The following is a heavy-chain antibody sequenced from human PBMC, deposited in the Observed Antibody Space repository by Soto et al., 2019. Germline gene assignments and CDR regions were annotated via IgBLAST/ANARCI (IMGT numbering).Heavy chain of an antibody. J-gene: IGHJ5*02. Sequence: GASVKVSCKASGYTFTSYGISWVRQAPGQGLEWMGWISAYNGNTNYAQKLQGRVTMTTDTSTSTAYMELRSLRSDDTAVYYCARVLRRDTTYYDYFWGSASNDWFDPWGQGTLVTVSS. CDR3: ARVLRRDTTYYDYFWGSASNDWFDP. D-gene: IGHD3-16*01. V-gene: IGHV1-18*01. CDR1: GYTFTSYG. CDR2: ISAYNGNT.